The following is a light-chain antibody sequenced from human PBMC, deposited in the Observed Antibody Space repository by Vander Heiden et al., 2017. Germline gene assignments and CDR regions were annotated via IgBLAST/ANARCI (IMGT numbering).Light chain of an antibody. Sequence: DIQMTQSPSSLSASVGDRVTITCRASQSISSYLNWYQQKPGKAPKLLIYAASGLQSGVPSRFSGSGSGTDFTLTISSLQPEDFATYYCQQSDSTLMYTFGQGTKLEIK. J-gene: IGKJ2*01. CDR1: QSISSY. CDR3: QQSDSTLMYT. V-gene: IGKV1-39*01. CDR2: AAS.